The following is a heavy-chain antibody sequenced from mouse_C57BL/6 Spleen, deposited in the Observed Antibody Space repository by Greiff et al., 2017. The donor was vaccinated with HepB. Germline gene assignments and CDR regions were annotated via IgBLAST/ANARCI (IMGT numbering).Heavy chain of an antibody. V-gene: IGHV1-82*01. CDR3: AGNYGYYFDY. CDR2: IYPGDGDT. J-gene: IGHJ2*01. Sequence: QVQLQQSGPELVKPGASVKISCKASGYAFSSSWMNWVKQRPGKGLEWIGRIYPGDGDTNYNGKFKGKATLTADKSSSTAYMQLSSLTSEDSAVYFCAGNYGYYFDYWGQGTTLTVSS. D-gene: IGHD1-1*01. CDR1: GYAFSSSW.